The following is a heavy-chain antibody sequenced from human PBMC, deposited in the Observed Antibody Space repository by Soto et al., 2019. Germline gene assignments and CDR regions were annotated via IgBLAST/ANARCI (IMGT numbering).Heavy chain of an antibody. CDR3: SRSLSTIGARLAH. CDR1: GYIFTDYY. D-gene: IGHD6-6*01. V-gene: IGHV1-2*02. CDR2: INPNAGGT. Sequence: QVQLVQSGADVKKPGASVKVSCEASGYIFTDYYMHWVRQAPGQGLEYMGWINPNAGGTKYAQKCQGRVTMTRETLLLYWLASYDTAVYYCSRSLSTIGARLAHGGQGPLVTVSS. J-gene: IGHJ4*02.